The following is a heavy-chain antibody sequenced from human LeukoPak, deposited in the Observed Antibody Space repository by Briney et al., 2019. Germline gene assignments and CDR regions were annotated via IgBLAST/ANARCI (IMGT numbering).Heavy chain of an antibody. V-gene: IGHV3-30*04. CDR1: GFVFSNFE. CDR3: ASLKRPNYFDY. D-gene: IGHD6-25*01. Sequence: GGSLRLSCAASGFVFSNFEMNWVRQAPGKGLEWLGSTEYDADSVKGRFTISRDNSKNTLYLQMDSLTPDDTAVYYCASLKRPNYFDYWGQGTLVIVSS. CDR2: STE. J-gene: IGHJ4*02.